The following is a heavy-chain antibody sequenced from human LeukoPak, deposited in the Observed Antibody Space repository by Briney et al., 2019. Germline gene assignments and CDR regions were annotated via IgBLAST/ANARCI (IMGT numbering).Heavy chain of an antibody. D-gene: IGHD3-10*01. CDR3: ARSVWFGELNWFDP. J-gene: IGHJ5*02. V-gene: IGHV3-66*01. CDR1: GFTVSSNY. CDR2: IYSGGST. Sequence: GGSLRLSCAASGFTVSSNYMSWVRQAPGKGLEWVLVIYSGGSTYYADSVKGRFTISRDNSKNTLYLQMNSLRAEDTAVYYCARSVWFGELNWFDPWGQGTLVTVSS.